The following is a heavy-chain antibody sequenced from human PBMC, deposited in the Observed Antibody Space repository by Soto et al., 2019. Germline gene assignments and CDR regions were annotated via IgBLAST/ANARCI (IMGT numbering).Heavy chain of an antibody. CDR3: ATLYYYGSGSYYNVGHYYYGMDV. J-gene: IGHJ6*02. CDR1: GYTLTELS. D-gene: IGHD3-10*01. V-gene: IGHV1-24*01. CDR2: FDPEDGET. Sequence: GASVKVSCKVSGYTLTELSMHRVRQAPGKGLEWMGGFDPEDGETIYAQKFQGRVTMTEDTSTDTAYMELSSLRSEDTAVYYCATLYYYGSGSYYNVGHYYYGMDVWGQGTTVTVSS.